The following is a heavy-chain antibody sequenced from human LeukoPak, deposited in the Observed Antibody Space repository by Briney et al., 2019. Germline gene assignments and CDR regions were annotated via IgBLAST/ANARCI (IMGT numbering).Heavy chain of an antibody. CDR2: ISWDSGNI. CDR1: GFTFSSYW. Sequence: PGGSLRLSCAASGFTFSSYWMSWVRQAPGKGLEWVSGISWDSGNIGYADSVKGRFTISRDNAKNSLYLQMNSLRAEDTAFYYCAKARAAQIWFYFDYWGQGTLVTVSS. CDR3: AKARAAQIWFYFDY. V-gene: IGHV3-9*01. J-gene: IGHJ4*02. D-gene: IGHD5-18*01.